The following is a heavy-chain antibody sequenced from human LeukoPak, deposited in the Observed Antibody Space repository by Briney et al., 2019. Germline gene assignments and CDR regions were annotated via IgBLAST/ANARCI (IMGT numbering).Heavy chain of an antibody. V-gene: IGHV4-59*08. CDR1: GGSISSYY. CDR2: ISYSGNT. D-gene: IGHD6-13*01. CDR3: ARRLPAAGTLDY. J-gene: IGHJ4*02. Sequence: SETLSLTCTVSGGSISSYYWSWIRQPPGKGLEWIGYISYSGNTNSNPSLKSRVTLSVDTSKNQFSLKLSSVTAADTAVYYCARRLPAAGTLDYWGQGTLVTVPS.